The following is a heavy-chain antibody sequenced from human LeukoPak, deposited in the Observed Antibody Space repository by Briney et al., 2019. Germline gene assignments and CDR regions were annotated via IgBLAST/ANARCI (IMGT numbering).Heavy chain of an antibody. Sequence: SETLPLTCAVSGGSFSGYYWSWIRQPPGKGLEWIGEINHSGSTNYNPSLKSRVTISIDTSKNQFSLNLSSVTAADTAVYYCARDGGGYNYEEFDYWGQGTLVTVSS. CDR1: GGSFSGYY. J-gene: IGHJ4*02. CDR3: ARDGGGYNYEEFDY. CDR2: INHSGST. D-gene: IGHD5-18*01. V-gene: IGHV4-34*01.